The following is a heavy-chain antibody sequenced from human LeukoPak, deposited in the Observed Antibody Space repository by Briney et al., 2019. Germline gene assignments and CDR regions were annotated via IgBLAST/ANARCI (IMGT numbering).Heavy chain of an antibody. Sequence: ASVKVSCKASGYTFTKDGVYGVRPARGQGRGWRGWVNSVIGNPTYAQGFTGRYAFSLDTSVSTTYLQISSLKPEDTAVYYCARGIGIGTVLMVHGNMDVWGKGTSVTVS. J-gene: IGHJ6*03. V-gene: IGHV7-4-1*02. D-gene: IGHD2-8*01. CDR3: ARGIGIGTVLMVHGNMDV. CDR2: VNSVIGNP. CDR1: GYTFTKDG.